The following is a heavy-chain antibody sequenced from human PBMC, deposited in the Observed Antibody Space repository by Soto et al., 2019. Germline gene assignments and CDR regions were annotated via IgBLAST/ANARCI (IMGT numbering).Heavy chain of an antibody. CDR3: AGAVSDFDVRRYRTSYFDQ. J-gene: IGHJ4*02. CDR2: IDNSGST. CDR1: GASVSTGVYY. Sequence: SETLSLTCTVSGASVSTGVYYWTWIRQHPGKGLVWIGYIDNSGSTYYNPSLTGRVDISVDTSKNEFSLNLQSLTAADTALYYCAGAVSDFDVRRYRTSYFDQWGQGILVTVSS. V-gene: IGHV4-31*03. D-gene: IGHD3-10*02.